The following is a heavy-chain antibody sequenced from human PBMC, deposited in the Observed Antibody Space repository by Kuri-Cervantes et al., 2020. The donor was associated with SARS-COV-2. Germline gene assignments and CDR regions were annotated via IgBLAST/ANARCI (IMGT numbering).Heavy chain of an antibody. Sequence: SETLSLTGTVSGGSISSYCWSWIRQPPGKGLEWIGYIYYSGSTNYNPSLKSRVTISVDTSKNQFSLKLSSVTAADTAVYYCAKNSDDYGPYSYMDVWGKGTTVTVSS. J-gene: IGHJ6*03. CDR2: IYYSGST. CDR1: GGSISSYC. V-gene: IGHV4-59*08. CDR3: AKNSDDYGPYSYMDV. D-gene: IGHD4-17*01.